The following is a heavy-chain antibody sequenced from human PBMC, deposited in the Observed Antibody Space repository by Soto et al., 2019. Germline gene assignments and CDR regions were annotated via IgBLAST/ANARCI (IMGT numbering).Heavy chain of an antibody. CDR1: GGTFSSYA. D-gene: IGHD3-3*01. Sequence: QVQLVQSGAEVKKPGSSVKVSCKASGGTFSSYAISWVRQAPGQGLEWMGGLIPIFGTANYAQKFQGRVTITADKATSTAYMELSSLRSEDTAVYYCARSSVEWLPVDDAFDIWGQGTMVTVSS. CDR3: ARSSVEWLPVDDAFDI. J-gene: IGHJ3*02. CDR2: LIPIFGTA. V-gene: IGHV1-69*06.